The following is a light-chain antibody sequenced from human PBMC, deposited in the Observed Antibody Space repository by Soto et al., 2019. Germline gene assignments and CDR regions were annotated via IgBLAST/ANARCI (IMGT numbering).Light chain of an antibody. CDR1: SSDVGGYNY. CDR3: QSYDSSLSGSYV. J-gene: IGLJ1*01. V-gene: IGLV2-14*03. CDR2: DVT. Sequence: QSALTQPASVSGSPGQSITISCTGTSSDVGGYNYVSWYQHHPGKAPKLIIYDVTNRPSGVSNPFSGSKSGNTASLTISGLQAEDEADYYCQSYDSSLSGSYVFGTGTKVTVL.